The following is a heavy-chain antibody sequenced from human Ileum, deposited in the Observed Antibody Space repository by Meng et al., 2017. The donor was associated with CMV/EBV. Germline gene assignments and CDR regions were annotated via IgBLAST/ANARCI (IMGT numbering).Heavy chain of an antibody. CDR2: ISSSDSTI. V-gene: IGHV3-11*01. J-gene: IGHJ6*02. CDR3: ARGGYSSSSPCYYGMDV. Sequence: GESLKISCAASGFTFTDYYMSWIRQAPGKGLEWVSYISSSDSTIYYADSVKGRFTISRDNAKNSLYLQMNSLRAEDTAVYYCARGGYSSSSPCYYGMDVWGQGTTVTVSS. D-gene: IGHD6-6*01. CDR1: GFTFTDYY.